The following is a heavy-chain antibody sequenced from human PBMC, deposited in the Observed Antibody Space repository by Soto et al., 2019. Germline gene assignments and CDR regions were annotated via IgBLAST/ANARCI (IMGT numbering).Heavy chain of an antibody. D-gene: IGHD2-21*02. CDR2: VTPNGGST. J-gene: IGHJ6*02. CDR1: GVTFSVDA. V-gene: IGHV3-23*01. CDR3: ASLGVGDWANYYYYYGMDV. Sequence: GGSLRLSCAATGVTFSVDAMTGVRQAPGKGLEWGSAVTPNGGSTYSADSVKGRFTISRDNSKNTLFLQMNSLRAEDTAVYYCASLGVGDWANYYYYYGMDVWGQGTTVTVSS.